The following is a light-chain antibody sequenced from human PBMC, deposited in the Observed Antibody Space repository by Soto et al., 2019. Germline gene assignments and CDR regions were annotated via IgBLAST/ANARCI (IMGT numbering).Light chain of an antibody. CDR2: DVS. J-gene: IGLJ2*01. CDR1: SRDTGGYNY. CDR3: TSYTGNTIVV. Sequence: QSVLTQPASVSGSPGQSITISCTGTSRDTGGYNYISWYQHHPGKAPTLLIYDVSNRPSGVSNRFSGSKSGDTASLTISVLQAEDEADYYCTSYTGNTIVVFGGGTKVTVL. V-gene: IGLV2-14*03.